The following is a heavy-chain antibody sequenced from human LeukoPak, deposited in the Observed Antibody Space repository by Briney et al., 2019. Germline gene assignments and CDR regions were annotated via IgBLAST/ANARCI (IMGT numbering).Heavy chain of an antibody. CDR3: ARVRYDFWSGRYYYYYGMDV. CDR2: ISAYNGNT. J-gene: IGHJ6*02. D-gene: IGHD3-3*01. CDR1: GYTFTSYG. V-gene: IGHV1-18*01. Sequence: ASVKVSCKASGYTFTSYGISWVRQAPGQGLEWMGWISAYNGNTNYAQKLQGRVTMTTDTSTSTAYMELRSLRSDDTAVHYCARVRYDFWSGRYYYYYGMDVWGQGTTVTVSS.